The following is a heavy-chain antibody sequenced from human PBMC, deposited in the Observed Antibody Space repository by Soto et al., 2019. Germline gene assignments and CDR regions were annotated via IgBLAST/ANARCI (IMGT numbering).Heavy chain of an antibody. D-gene: IGHD3-16*01. J-gene: IGHJ1*01. CDR1: GFTFSNAW. CDR2: IKSNTDGGST. Sequence: GGSLRLSCAASGFTFSNAWMSWVRQAPGKGLQWVGRIKSNTDGGSTDYAAPVKGRFTISRDDSKNTLFLQMNSLKTEDTAVYYCTTDQNNRCYVYSHQYCQHWGQGT. CDR3: TTDQNNRCYVYSHQYCQH. V-gene: IGHV3-15*01.